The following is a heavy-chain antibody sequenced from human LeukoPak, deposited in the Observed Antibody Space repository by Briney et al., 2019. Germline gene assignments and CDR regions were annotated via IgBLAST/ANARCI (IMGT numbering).Heavy chain of an antibody. D-gene: IGHD3-22*01. Sequence: ASVKVSCMASGYTFTSYYMHWVRQAPGQGLEWMGIINPSGGSTSYAQKFQGRVTMTMDTSTSTVYMELSSLRSEDTAVYYCARGGDYYDSSGDACFDYWGQGTLVTVSS. CDR2: INPSGGST. CDR3: ARGGDYYDSSGDACFDY. CDR1: GYTFTSYY. V-gene: IGHV1-46*01. J-gene: IGHJ4*02.